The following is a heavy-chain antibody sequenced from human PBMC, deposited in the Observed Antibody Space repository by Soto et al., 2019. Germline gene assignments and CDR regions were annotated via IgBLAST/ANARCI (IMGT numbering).Heavy chain of an antibody. D-gene: IGHD4-4*01. CDR1: GFILGDYA. J-gene: IGHJ4*02. CDR3: AREGDFSIND. Sequence: EVQLVESGGGLIQPGRSLRLSCKASGFILGDYALSWIRQTPGKGLEWVGSIRSKAYGGTTEYAASVKGIFSISRDESKSIAYLQMNSLKTEDTAVYYCAREGDFSINDWGQGTLVTVSS. V-gene: IGHV3-49*03. CDR2: IRSKAYGGTT.